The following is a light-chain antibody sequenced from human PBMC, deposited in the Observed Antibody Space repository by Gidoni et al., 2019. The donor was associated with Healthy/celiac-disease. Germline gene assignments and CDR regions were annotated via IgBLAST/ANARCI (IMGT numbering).Light chain of an antibody. J-gene: IGLJ2*01. V-gene: IGLV2-14*01. CDR3: SSYTSSSTV. CDR2: EVS. CDR1: SSDVGGYNY. Sequence: QSALTQPASVSGSPGQPITTSCPGTSSDVGGYNYVSWYQQHPGKAPKLMIYEVSNRPSGVSNRFAGSKSGNTASLTISGLQAEDEADYYCSSYTSSSTVFGGGTKLTVL.